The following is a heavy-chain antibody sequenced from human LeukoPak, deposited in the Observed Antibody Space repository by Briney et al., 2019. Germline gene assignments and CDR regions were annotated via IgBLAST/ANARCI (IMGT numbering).Heavy chain of an antibody. CDR3: AKDRDDYVWGSYLGAFDI. V-gene: IGHV3-23*01. Sequence: GGSLRLSCAASGFTFSSYEMNWVRQAPGKGLEWVSSISGSGESTYYADSVKGRFTISRDNSKNTLYLQMNSLRVEDTAVFYCAKDRDDYVWGSYLGAFDIWGQGTMVTVSS. CDR1: GFTFSSYE. CDR2: ISGSGEST. J-gene: IGHJ3*02. D-gene: IGHD3-16*01.